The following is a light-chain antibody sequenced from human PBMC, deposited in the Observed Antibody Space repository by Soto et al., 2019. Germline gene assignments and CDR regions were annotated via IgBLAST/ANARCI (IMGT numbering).Light chain of an antibody. CDR3: CSYAGSYSWV. Sequence: QSALTQPRSVSGSPGQSVTISCTGTTGDVGGYNYVSWYQHHPGNAPKLIIYDVSERPSGVPDRFSGFKSGNTASLTISGLQAEDEADYYCCSYAGSYSWVFGGGTKLTFL. CDR2: DVS. J-gene: IGLJ3*02. V-gene: IGLV2-11*01. CDR1: TGDVGGYNY.